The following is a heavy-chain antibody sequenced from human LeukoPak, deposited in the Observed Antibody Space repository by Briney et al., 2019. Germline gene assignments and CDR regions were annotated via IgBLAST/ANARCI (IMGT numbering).Heavy chain of an antibody. CDR1: GYNFADYY. CDR3: ARAADTHCGPGCNFNYFDI. CDR2: IKPDSGAT. Sequence: ASMNVSCKASGYNFADYYVHWVRQAPGEELEWMGWIKPDSGATGYAQKFQGRVTMTRDTSVSTVHMDLKRLRSDDMALYYCARAADTHCGPGCNFNYFDIWGQGSLVTVSS. V-gene: IGHV1-2*02. D-gene: IGHD5-24*01. J-gene: IGHJ4*02.